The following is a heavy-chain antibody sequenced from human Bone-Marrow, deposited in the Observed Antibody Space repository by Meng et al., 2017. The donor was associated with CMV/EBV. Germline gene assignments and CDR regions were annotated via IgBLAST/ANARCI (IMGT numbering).Heavy chain of an antibody. Sequence: SETLSLTCTVSGGSISSYYWSWIRQPPGKGLEWIGYIYYSGSTNYNPSLKSRVTISVDTSKNQFSLKLSSVTAADTAVYYCARDPRGVGQRDYWGQGTLVTVSS. J-gene: IGHJ4*02. CDR2: IYYSGST. D-gene: IGHD1/OR15-1a*01. V-gene: IGHV4-59*01. CDR3: ARDPRGVGQRDY. CDR1: GGSISSYY.